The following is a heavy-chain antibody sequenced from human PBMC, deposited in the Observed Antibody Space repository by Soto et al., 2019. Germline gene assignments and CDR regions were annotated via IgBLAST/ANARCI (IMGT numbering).Heavy chain of an antibody. CDR1: GGTFSSYA. D-gene: IGHD1-20*01. Sequence: QVHLVQSGAEVKKPGSSVKVSCKASGGTFSSYAISWVRQAPGQGLEWMGGIIPIFGTANYAQKFQGRVTITAHESTSTAYMELSSLRSEDTAVYYCAREYNWNERYYGMDVWGQGTTVTVSS. CDR3: AREYNWNERYYGMDV. V-gene: IGHV1-69*12. CDR2: IIPIFGTA. J-gene: IGHJ6*02.